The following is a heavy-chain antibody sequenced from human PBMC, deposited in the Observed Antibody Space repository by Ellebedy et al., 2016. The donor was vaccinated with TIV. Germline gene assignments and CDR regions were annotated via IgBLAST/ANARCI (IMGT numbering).Heavy chain of an antibody. CDR3: SRDPEGETVGYFDC. V-gene: IGHV3-21*01. CDR1: EFTFSSYS. CDR2: ISSRSTYI. Sequence: GESLKISCAASEFTFSSYSMTWVRQDPGKGLEWISSISSRSTYIYYEESVKGRFTISRDNAKSSLYLQMNSLRADDTAVYYCSRDPEGETVGYFDCWGQGTLVTVSS. J-gene: IGHJ4*02. D-gene: IGHD3-16*01.